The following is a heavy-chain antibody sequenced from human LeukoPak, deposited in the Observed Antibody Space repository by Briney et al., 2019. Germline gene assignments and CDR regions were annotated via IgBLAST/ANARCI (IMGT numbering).Heavy chain of an antibody. Sequence: GESLKISCVGSGFTFAKYAMTWVREAPGKGPEWVSVISGSGNVTYYSESVKGRFTISRDNSKRTLYLQMDSLRADDTAIYYCAKDRAGANWGQGTLVLVSS. CDR2: ISGSGNVT. CDR1: GFTFAKYA. J-gene: IGHJ4*02. CDR3: AKDRAGAN. V-gene: IGHV3-23*01.